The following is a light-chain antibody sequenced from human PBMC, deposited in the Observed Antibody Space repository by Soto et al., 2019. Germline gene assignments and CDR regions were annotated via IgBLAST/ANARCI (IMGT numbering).Light chain of an antibody. CDR2: GAS. V-gene: IGKV3-20*01. Sequence: EIVLTQSPGTLSLSPGERATLSCRASQSVSSSYLAWYQQKPGQAPRLLIYGASSRATGIPERFSGSGSGTDFTLTISRLEPEDSAVYYCQQYSRAPITFGQGTRLEIK. J-gene: IGKJ5*01. CDR3: QQYSRAPIT. CDR1: QSVSSSY.